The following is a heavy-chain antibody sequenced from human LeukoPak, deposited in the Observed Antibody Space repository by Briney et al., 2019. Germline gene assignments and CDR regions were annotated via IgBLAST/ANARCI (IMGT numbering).Heavy chain of an antibody. D-gene: IGHD3-22*01. CDR2: ISYDGSNK. CDR3: ARVLNYYDSSGYYFSY. V-gene: IGHV3-30-3*01. Sequence: GRSLRHSCAASGFTFSYYTMHWVRQAPGKGLEWVAVISYDGSNKYYADSVKGRFTISRDNSKNTLYLQMNSLRAEDTAVYYCARVLNYYDSSGYYFSYWGQGTLVTVSS. J-gene: IGHJ4*02. CDR1: GFTFSYYT.